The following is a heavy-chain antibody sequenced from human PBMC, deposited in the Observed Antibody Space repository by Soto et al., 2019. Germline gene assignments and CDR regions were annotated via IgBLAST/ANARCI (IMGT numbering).Heavy chain of an antibody. CDR2: ISYDGSNK. J-gene: IGHJ4*02. CDR1: GFTFSSYG. V-gene: IGHV3-30*18. D-gene: IGHD2-2*01. Sequence: GGSLRLSCAASGFTFSSYGMHWVRQAPGKGLEWVAVISYDGSNKYYADSVKGRFTISRGNSKNTLYLQMNSLRAEDTAVYYCAKDVARYCSSTSCYGAMGGFDYWGQGTLVTVSS. CDR3: AKDVARYCSSTSCYGAMGGFDY.